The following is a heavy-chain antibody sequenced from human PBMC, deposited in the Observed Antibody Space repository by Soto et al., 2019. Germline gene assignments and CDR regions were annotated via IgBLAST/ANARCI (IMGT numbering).Heavy chain of an antibody. CDR2: ISASGDTS. J-gene: IGHJ5*02. CDR1: GFTFDIRA. D-gene: IGHD5-12*01. Sequence: GGSLRLSCEASGFTFDIRAMSWVRQAPGKGLEWVGIISASGDTSYYADSVKGRSTISRDNSRNTLYWQMNSLRAEDAAVYYCAKNPVGSGYDPNCFDPWGRGTLVTVSS. CDR3: AKNPVGSGYDPNCFDP. V-gene: IGHV3-23*01.